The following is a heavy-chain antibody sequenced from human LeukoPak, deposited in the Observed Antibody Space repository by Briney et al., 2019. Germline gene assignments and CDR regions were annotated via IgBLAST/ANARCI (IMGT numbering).Heavy chain of an antibody. CDR1: GFTFSNYW. J-gene: IGHJ4*02. D-gene: IGHD2-15*01. Sequence: GGSLRLSCAASGFTFSNYWMTWVRQAPGKGLEWVAHIKEDGGEKHYVDPVKGRFTISRDSAKNSLYLQMNSLRAEDTAMYYCVRDRGYCSGGTCYALWDYWGQGTLVTVSS. CDR3: VRDRGYCSGGTCYALWDY. CDR2: IKEDGGEK. V-gene: IGHV3-7*01.